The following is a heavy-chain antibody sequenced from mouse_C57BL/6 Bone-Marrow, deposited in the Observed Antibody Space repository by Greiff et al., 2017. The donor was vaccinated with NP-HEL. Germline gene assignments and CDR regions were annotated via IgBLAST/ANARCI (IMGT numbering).Heavy chain of an antibody. CDR2: IDPANGNT. CDR1: GFTFTNSY. V-gene: IGHV14-3*01. D-gene: IGHD1-1*02. J-gene: IGHJ2*01. CDR3: ARCPGLTDGGSDY. Sequence: EVQLQQSVAELVRPGASVKLSCTASGFTFTNSYMHWVKQRPEQGLEWIGRIDPANGNTKYAPKFQGKATLTADTSSNTAYRQLSSLTSEDTAIYYCARCPGLTDGGSDYWGQGTTIKVSS.